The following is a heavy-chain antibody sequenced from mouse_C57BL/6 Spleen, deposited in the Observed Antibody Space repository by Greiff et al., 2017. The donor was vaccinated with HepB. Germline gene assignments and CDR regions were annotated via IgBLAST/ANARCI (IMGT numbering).Heavy chain of an antibody. V-gene: IGHV1-80*01. J-gene: IGHJ3*01. CDR2: IYPGDGDT. Sequence: VQLQQSGAELVKPGASVKISCKASGYAFSSYWMNWVKQRPGKGLEWIGQIYPGDGDTNYNGKFKGKATLTADKSSSTAYMQLSSLTSEDSAVYFCARWGTTVVEGGFAYWGQGTLVTVSA. CDR3: ARWGTTVVEGGFAY. D-gene: IGHD1-1*01. CDR1: GYAFSSYW.